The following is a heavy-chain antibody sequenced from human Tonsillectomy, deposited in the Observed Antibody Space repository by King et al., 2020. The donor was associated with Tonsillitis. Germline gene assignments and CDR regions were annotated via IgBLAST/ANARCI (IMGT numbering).Heavy chain of an antibody. CDR2: ISYSGRT. D-gene: IGHD3-10*01. CDR1: GGSISNYY. V-gene: IGHV4-59*01. CDR3: ARDFGSGTYYNRPLYY. Sequence: VPLQESGPGLVKPSETLSLTCTVSGGSISNYYWSWIRPPPGKGLQWIGYISYSGRTNYNPSLRSRVTISADTSKNHFSLKLSSVTAADTAVYYCARDFGSGTYYNRPLYYWGQGALVTVSS. J-gene: IGHJ4*02.